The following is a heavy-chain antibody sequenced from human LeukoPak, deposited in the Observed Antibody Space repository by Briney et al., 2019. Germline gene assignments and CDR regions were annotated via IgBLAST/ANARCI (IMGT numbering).Heavy chain of an antibody. V-gene: IGHV4-39*07. CDR1: GDSISGSNYH. CDR2: VHHTGRA. J-gene: IGHJ6*02. Sequence: SETLSLTCTVSGDSISGSNYHWGWIRQPPGKGLEWLGTVHHTGRAFYNPSLRGRTTVSVDTSKNEFSLKLTSVTAADTAVYYCARAPLYSGGSGWSIYYFYAMDVWGQGTTVTVSS. D-gene: IGHD6-19*01. CDR3: ARAPLYSGGSGWSIYYFYAMDV.